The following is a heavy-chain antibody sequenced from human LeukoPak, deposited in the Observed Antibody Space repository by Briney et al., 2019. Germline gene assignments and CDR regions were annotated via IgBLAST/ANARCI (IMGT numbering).Heavy chain of an antibody. Sequence: GGSLRLSCAASGFTFSDYWMHWVRQAPGKGLVWVSRINGDGTSTRYADSVKGRFTISRDNAKNTLYLQMNSLRADDTAVYYCAKMVREFYTISYYFDYWGQGTLVTVSS. CDR1: GFTFSDYW. D-gene: IGHD2-8*01. CDR3: AKMVREFYTISYYFDY. J-gene: IGHJ4*02. CDR2: INGDGTST. V-gene: IGHV3-74*01.